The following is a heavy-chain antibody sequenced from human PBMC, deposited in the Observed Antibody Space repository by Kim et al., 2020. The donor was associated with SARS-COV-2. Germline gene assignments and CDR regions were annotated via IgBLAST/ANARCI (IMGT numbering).Heavy chain of an antibody. CDR3: ARLYQRRYDSKPYDY. CDR2: IYYSGST. D-gene: IGHD3-22*01. Sequence: SETLSLTCTVSGGSISSSSYYWGWIRQPPGKGLEWIGSIYYSGSTYYNPSLKSRVTISVDTSKNQFSLKLSSVTAADTAVYYCARLYQRRYDSKPYDYWGQGTLVTVSS. V-gene: IGHV4-39*01. J-gene: IGHJ4*02. CDR1: GGSISSSSYY.